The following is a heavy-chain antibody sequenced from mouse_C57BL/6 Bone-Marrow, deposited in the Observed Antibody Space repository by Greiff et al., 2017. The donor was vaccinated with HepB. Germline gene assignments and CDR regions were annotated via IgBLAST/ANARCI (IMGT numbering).Heavy chain of an antibody. J-gene: IGHJ3*01. D-gene: IGHD4-1*01. CDR2: ISSGGSYT. Sequence: EVHLVESGGDLVKPGGSLKLSCAASGFTFSSYGMSWVRQTPDKRLEWVATISSGGSYTYYPDSVKGRFTISRDNAKNTLYLQMSSLKSEDTAMYYCARYGTDWTWFAYWGQGTLVTVSA. V-gene: IGHV5-6*01. CDR1: GFTFSSYG. CDR3: ARYGTDWTWFAY.